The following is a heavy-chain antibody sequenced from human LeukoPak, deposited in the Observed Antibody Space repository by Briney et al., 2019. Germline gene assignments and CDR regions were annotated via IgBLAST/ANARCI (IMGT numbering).Heavy chain of an antibody. CDR1: GGSISSYY. J-gene: IGHJ6*02. CDR2: IYYSGST. CDR3: ARGSGNRYYYYGMDV. D-gene: IGHD6-19*01. Sequence: SETLSLTCTVSGGSISSYYWSWIRQPPGKGLEWIGYIYYSGSTNYNPSLKSRVTISVDTSKNQFSLKLSSVTAADTAVYYCARGSGNRYYYYGMDVWGQGTTVTVSS. V-gene: IGHV4-59*01.